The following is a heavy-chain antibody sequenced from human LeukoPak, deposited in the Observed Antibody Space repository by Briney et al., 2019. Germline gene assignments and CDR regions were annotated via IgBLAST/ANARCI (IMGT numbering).Heavy chain of an antibody. J-gene: IGHJ6*02. CDR2: ISYDGSNK. D-gene: IGHD6-19*01. V-gene: IGHV3-30-3*01. CDR3: ARDGPRYSSGWYYYYGIDV. Sequence: GGSLRLSCAASGFTFSSYAMHWVRQAPGKGLEWVAVISYDGSNKYYADSVKGRFTISRDNSKNTLYLQMNSLRAEDTAVYYCARDGPRYSSGWYYYYGIDVWGQGTTVTVSS. CDR1: GFTFSSYA.